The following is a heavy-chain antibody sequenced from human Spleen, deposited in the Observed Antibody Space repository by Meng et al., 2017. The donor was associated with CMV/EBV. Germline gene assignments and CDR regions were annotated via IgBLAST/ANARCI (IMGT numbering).Heavy chain of an antibody. Sequence: ASVKVSCKASGYPFTSFYIHWVRQAPGQGLEWMGSINPNSDGADYAQSFQGRVTLTRDMPIGTAFMELNRLTSDDTAVYYCAREGRIWGDYDYYGMDVWGQGTTVTVSS. V-gene: IGHV1-2*02. CDR3: AREGRIWGDYDYYGMDV. J-gene: IGHJ6*02. CDR1: GYPFTSFY. D-gene: IGHD7-27*01. CDR2: INPNSDGA.